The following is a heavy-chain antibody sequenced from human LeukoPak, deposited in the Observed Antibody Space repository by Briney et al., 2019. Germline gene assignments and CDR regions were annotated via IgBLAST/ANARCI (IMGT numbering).Heavy chain of an antibody. CDR3: ARGAGSGYYFYMDV. CDR1: GFTFSSYW. Sequence: GGSLRLSCAASGFTFSSYWMHWVRQAPGKGLEWVSGINWNGDSTGYADSVKGRFTISRDNAKNSQYLQMNSLRAEDTALYYCARGAGSGYYFYMDVWGKGTTVTVSS. V-gene: IGHV3-20*04. CDR2: INWNGDST. J-gene: IGHJ6*03. D-gene: IGHD3-10*01.